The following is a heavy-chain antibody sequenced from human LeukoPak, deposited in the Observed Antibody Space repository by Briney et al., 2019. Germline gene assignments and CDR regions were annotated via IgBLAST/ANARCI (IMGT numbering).Heavy chain of an antibody. J-gene: IGHJ6*02. CDR1: GYTFTSYD. CDR2: ISAYNGNT. V-gene: IGHV1-18*01. CDR3: ATDDGMDV. Sequence: ASVKVSCKASGYTFTSYDITWVRQAPGQGLEWMGWISAYNGNTNYAQKLQGRVTMTTDTSTNTAYMEVRSLRSDDTAVYYCATDDGMDVWGQGTTVTVSS.